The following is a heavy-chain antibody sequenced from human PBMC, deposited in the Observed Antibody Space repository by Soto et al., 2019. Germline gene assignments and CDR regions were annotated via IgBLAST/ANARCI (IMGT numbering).Heavy chain of an antibody. V-gene: IGHV3-21*01. CDR3: ARDIYSGYDYGYYHYGMDV. CDR1: GFTFSSDS. CDR2: ISSSSSYI. D-gene: IGHD5-12*01. Sequence: GGSLRLSCAASGFTFSSDSMNWVRQAPGKWLEWVSSISSSSSYIYYADSVKVRFTISRDNAKNSLYLQMNSLRAEDTAVYYCARDIYSGYDYGYYHYGMDVWGQGTPVTVSS. J-gene: IGHJ6*01.